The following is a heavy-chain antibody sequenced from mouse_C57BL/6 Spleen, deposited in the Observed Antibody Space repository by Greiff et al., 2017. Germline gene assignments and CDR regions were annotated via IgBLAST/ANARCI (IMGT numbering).Heavy chain of an antibody. CDR2: IYPGDGDT. CDR1: GYAFSSYW. Sequence: VMLVESGAELVKPGASVKISCKASGYAFSSYWMNWVKQRPGKGLEWIGQIYPGDGDTNYNGKFKGKATLTADKSSSTAYMQLSSLTSEDSAVYFCARGSSGGYYFDYWGQGTTLTVSS. D-gene: IGHD3-2*02. CDR3: ARGSSGGYYFDY. J-gene: IGHJ2*01. V-gene: IGHV1-80*01.